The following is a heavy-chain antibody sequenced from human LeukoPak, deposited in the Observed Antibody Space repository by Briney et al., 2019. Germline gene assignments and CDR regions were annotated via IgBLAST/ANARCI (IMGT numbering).Heavy chain of an antibody. CDR3: AKGGSLDYDFWSGYGGYFDY. V-gene: IGHV3-30*18. CDR1: GFTFSSYG. J-gene: IGHJ4*02. CDR2: ISYDGSNK. D-gene: IGHD3-3*01. Sequence: PGGSLRLSCAASGFTFSSYGMHWARQAPGKGLEWVAVISYDGSNKYYADSVKGRFTISRDNSKNTLYLQMNSLRAEDTAVYCCAKGGSLDYDFWSGYGGYFDYWGQGTLVTVSS.